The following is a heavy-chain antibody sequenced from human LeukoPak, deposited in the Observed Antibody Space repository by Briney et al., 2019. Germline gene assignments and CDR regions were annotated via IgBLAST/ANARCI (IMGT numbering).Heavy chain of an antibody. CDR3: ERDHALNWNDKGGYRWFDP. CDR1: GYTFTSYG. Sequence: ASVKVSCKASGYTFTSYGISWVRQAPGQGLEWMGWISAYNGNTNYAQKLQGRVTMTTDTSTSTAYMELRSLRSDDTAVYYCERDHALNWNDKGGYRWFDPWGQGTLVTVSS. V-gene: IGHV1-18*01. J-gene: IGHJ5*02. CDR2: ISAYNGNT. D-gene: IGHD1-1*01.